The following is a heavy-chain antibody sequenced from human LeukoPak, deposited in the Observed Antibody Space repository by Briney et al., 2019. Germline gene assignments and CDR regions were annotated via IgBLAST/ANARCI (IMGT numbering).Heavy chain of an antibody. D-gene: IGHD1-26*01. CDR1: GGSISSGDYY. J-gene: IGHJ4*02. CDR2: IYYSGST. CDR3: ARGSVGATHFDD. V-gene: IGHV4-61*08. Sequence: SQTLSLTCTVSGGSISSGDYYWSWIRQPPGKGLEWIGYIYYSGSTKYNPALKSRVTISVDTSKNQFSLNLRSVTAADTAVYYCARGSVGATHFDDWGQGTLVTVSS.